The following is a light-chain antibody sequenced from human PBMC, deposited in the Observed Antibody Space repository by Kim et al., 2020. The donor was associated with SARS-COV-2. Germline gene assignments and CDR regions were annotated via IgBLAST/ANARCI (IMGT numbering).Light chain of an antibody. CDR1: SRRGYY. V-gene: IGLV3-19*01. J-gene: IGLJ3*02. CDR2: GDK. Sequence: AWGQTVTITCQGDSRRGYYASWFRQKSGQAPILVIYGDKNRPSGIPDRFSGSGSGNTASLTITGAQAEDEADYYCNSRDSSGNHVLFGGGTQLTVL. CDR3: NSRDSSGNHVL.